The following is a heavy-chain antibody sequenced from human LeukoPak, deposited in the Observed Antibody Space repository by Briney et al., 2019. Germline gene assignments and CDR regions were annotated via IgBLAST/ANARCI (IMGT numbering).Heavy chain of an antibody. CDR3: ADFCGDRPYVDTAMEGAWD. Sequence: GGSLRLSCAASGFTFSSYWMHWVRQAPGKGLVWVSRINSDGSSTSYADSVKGRFTISRDNAKNTLYLQMNSLRAEDTAVYYCADFCGDRPYVDTAMEGAWDWGQGTLVTVSS. CDR2: INSDGSST. CDR1: GFTFSSYW. J-gene: IGHJ4*02. V-gene: IGHV3-74*01. D-gene: IGHD5-18*01.